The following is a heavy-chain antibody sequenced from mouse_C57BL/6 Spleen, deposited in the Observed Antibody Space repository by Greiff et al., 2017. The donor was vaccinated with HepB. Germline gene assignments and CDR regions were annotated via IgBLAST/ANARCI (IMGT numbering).Heavy chain of an antibody. Sequence: QVHVKQSGAELVKPGASVKLSCKASGYTFTSYWMHWVKQRPGQGLEWIGMIHPNSGSTNYNEKFKSKATLTVDKSSSTAYMQLSSLTSEDSAVYYCARRNSSGYVAWFAYWGQGTLVTVSA. CDR2: IHPNSGST. D-gene: IGHD3-2*02. J-gene: IGHJ3*01. CDR1: GYTFTSYW. V-gene: IGHV1-64*01. CDR3: ARRNSSGYVAWFAY.